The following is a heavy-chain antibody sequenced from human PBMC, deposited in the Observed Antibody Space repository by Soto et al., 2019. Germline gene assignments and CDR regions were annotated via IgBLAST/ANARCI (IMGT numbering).Heavy chain of an antibody. V-gene: IGHV3-30-3*01. CDR3: ARDTAPSDV. D-gene: IGHD4-17*01. CDR2: ISYDGSNK. Sequence: AGGSLRLSCAASGFTFSSYAMHWVRQAPGKGLEWVAVISYDGSNKYYADSVKGRFTISRDNSKNTLYLQMNSLRAEDTAVYYCARDTAPSDVWGQGTTVTVSS. CDR1: GFTFSSYA. J-gene: IGHJ6*02.